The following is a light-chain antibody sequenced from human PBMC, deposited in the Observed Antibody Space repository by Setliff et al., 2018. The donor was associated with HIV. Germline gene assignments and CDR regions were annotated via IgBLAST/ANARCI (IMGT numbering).Light chain of an antibody. Sequence: QSVLTQPPSVSGTPGQRVTISCTGSSSNIGAGYYVHWYQQLPGAAPKLLIYSNNNRPSGVPDRFSGSKSGTSASLAITGLQAEDEAQYYCQSYDSTLNGARIFGGGTKVTVL. V-gene: IGLV1-40*01. CDR3: QSYDSTLNGARI. CDR1: SSNIGAGYY. CDR2: SNN. J-gene: IGLJ2*01.